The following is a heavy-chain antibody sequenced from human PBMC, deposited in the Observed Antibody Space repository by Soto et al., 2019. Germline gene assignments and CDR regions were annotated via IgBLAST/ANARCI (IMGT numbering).Heavy chain of an antibody. V-gene: IGHV1-69*12. CDR3: ARDSSGYYWFDP. CDR2: IIPIFGTA. Sequence: QVQLVQSGAEVKKPGSSVKVSCKASGGTFSSYAISWVRQAPGQGLEWMGGIIPIFGTANYAQKFQGRVXIXAXXSTSTAYMELSSLRSEDTAVYYCARDSSGYYWFDPWGQGTLVTVSS. CDR1: GGTFSSYA. J-gene: IGHJ5*02. D-gene: IGHD3-22*01.